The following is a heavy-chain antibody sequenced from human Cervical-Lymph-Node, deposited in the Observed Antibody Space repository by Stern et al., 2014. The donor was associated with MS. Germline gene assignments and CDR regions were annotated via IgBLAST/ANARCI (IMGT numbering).Heavy chain of an antibody. CDR1: GFTFDDYA. Sequence: EVQLVESGGGLVQPGRSLRLSCAASGFTFDDYAMHWVRQAPGKGLGWVSGISWNSGSIGYADSVKGRFTISRDNAKNSLYLQMNSLRAEDTALYYCAKVLGSGSRYYFDYWGQGTLVTVSS. CDR2: ISWNSGSI. J-gene: IGHJ4*02. CDR3: AKVLGSGSRYYFDY. V-gene: IGHV3-9*01. D-gene: IGHD3-10*01.